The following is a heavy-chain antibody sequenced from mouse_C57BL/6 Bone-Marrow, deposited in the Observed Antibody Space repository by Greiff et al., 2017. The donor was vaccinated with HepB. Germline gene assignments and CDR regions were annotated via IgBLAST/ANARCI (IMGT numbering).Heavy chain of an antibody. CDR3: ARGYYGSRGYFDV. CDR2: INPSTGGT. V-gene: IGHV1-42*01. D-gene: IGHD1-1*01. Sequence: EVQLVESGPELVKPGASVKISCKASGYSFTGYYMNWVKQSPEKSLEWIGEINPSTGGTTYNQKFKAKATLTVDKSSSTAYMQLKSLTSEDSAVYYCARGYYGSRGYFDVWGTGTTVTVSS. J-gene: IGHJ1*03. CDR1: GYSFTGYY.